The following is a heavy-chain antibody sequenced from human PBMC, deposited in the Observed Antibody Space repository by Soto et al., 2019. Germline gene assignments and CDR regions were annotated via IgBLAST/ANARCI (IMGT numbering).Heavy chain of an antibody. CDR3: ARDRKSYTATAAFDI. CDR1: GGTFSSYA. D-gene: IGHD5-18*01. Sequence: QVQLVQSGAEVKKPGSSVKVSCKTSGGTFSSYAISWVRQAPGQGLEWMGGIIPIFGTANYAQKFQGRVTITADESTSTAYMELSSPRSEHTAVYYCARDRKSYTATAAFDIWGQGTMVTVSS. J-gene: IGHJ3*02. CDR2: IIPIFGTA. V-gene: IGHV1-69*01.